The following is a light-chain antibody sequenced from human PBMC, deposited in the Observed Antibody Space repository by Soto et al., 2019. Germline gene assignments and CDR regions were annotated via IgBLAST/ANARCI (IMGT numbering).Light chain of an antibody. Sequence: DIQMTQSPSSLSASVGDRVTITCRASQEISNHLAWFQQKPGKPPKSLIYDASSLQSGVPSKFSGSGSGTDFTRTMSSLQPEDFATYYCQQYYNFPVTFGGGTKVEIK. CDR3: QQYYNFPVT. V-gene: IGKV1-16*02. CDR1: QEISNH. J-gene: IGKJ4*01. CDR2: DAS.